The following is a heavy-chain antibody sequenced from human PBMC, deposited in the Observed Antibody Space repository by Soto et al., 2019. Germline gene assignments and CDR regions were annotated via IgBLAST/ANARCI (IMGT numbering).Heavy chain of an antibody. CDR2: ISSNGGST. V-gene: IGHV3-64*01. CDR3: XXXXNXDSDY. J-gene: IGHJ4*02. CDR1: GFTFSSYA. Sequence: EVQLVESGGGLVQPGGSLRLSCAASGFTFSSYAMHWVRQAPGKGLEYVSAISSNGGSTYYANSVKGRFTISRDNSKNTLYLQMGSLRAEXMAVYXCXXXXNXDSDYWGQGTLVTVSS.